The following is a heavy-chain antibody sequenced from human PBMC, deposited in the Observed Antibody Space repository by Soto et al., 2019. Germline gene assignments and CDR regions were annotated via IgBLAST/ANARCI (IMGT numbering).Heavy chain of an antibody. CDR2: IYPGDSDT. D-gene: IGHD4-4*01. Sequence: GDSLKISCKGSGYTFTDYWIVWVRQLPGKGLEWMGIIYPGDSDTRYSPSFQGHVTITDDKSTSTAYLQWNTLKASDTAMYYCARLGHGYSNSAMDVWGQGTTVTVSS. V-gene: IGHV5-51*01. CDR1: GYTFTDYW. CDR3: ARLGHGYSNSAMDV. J-gene: IGHJ6*02.